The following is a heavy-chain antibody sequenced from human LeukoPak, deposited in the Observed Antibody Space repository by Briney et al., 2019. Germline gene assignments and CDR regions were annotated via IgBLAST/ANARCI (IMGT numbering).Heavy chain of an antibody. CDR3: ARGPYCSGGSCYGYWDWFDA. J-gene: IGHJ5*02. Sequence: GGSLRLSCAASGFTLSSYSMNWVRQAPGKGLEWVSSISSSSSYIYYADSVKGRVTIARDNAKHSLYLQMNSLRAEDTAVYYCARGPYCSGGSCYGYWDWFDAWGQGTLVTVSS. CDR1: GFTLSSYS. D-gene: IGHD2-15*01. V-gene: IGHV3-21*01. CDR2: ISSSSSYI.